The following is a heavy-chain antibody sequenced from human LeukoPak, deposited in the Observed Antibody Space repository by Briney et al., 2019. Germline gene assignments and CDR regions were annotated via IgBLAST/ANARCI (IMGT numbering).Heavy chain of an antibody. V-gene: IGHV4-31*03. D-gene: IGHD4-23*01. Sequence: PSETLSLTCTVSGGSISSGGYYWSWIRQHPGKGLEWIGYIYYSGGTYYNPSLKSRVTISVDTSKNQFSLKLSSVTAADTAVYYCARRTTVVTHYAFDIWGQGTMVTVSS. CDR3: ARRTTVVTHYAFDI. CDR2: IYYSGGT. J-gene: IGHJ3*02. CDR1: GGSISSGGYY.